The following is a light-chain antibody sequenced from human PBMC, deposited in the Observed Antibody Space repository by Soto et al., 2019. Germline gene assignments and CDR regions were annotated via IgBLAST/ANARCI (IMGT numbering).Light chain of an antibody. CDR2: GAL. J-gene: IGKJ4*01. CDR3: QQYATSPLT. Sequence: ILLAQSPATLSVSPGERETLSCRASESVSSRFLAWYQQKPGQAPRLLIYGALSRATGIPDRFSGSGSGTDFTLTISRLEPEDFALYYCQQYATSPLTFGGGTKVDIK. CDR1: ESVSSRF. V-gene: IGKV3-20*01.